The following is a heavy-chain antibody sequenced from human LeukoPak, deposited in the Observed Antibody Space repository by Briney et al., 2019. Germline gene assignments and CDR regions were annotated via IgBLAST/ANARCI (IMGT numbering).Heavy chain of an antibody. CDR2: INPSGGST. J-gene: IGHJ5*02. D-gene: IGHD2-21*02. CDR3: ARGATRYCGGDCYHIDP. Sequence: ASVKVFCKASGYTFTSYYMHWVRQAPGQGLEWMGIINPSGGSTSYAQKFQGRVTMTRDTSTSTVYMELSSLRSEDTAVYYCARGATRYCGGDCYHIDPWGQGTLVTVSS. CDR1: GYTFTSYY. V-gene: IGHV1-46*01.